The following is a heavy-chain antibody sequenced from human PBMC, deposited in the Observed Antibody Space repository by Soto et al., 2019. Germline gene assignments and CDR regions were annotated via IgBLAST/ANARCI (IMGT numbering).Heavy chain of an antibody. V-gene: IGHV1-69*12. CDR2: IIPVFGTV. Sequence: QVQLVQSGAEVKKPGSSVKVSCKASGGTVSSYAISWVRQAPGQGLEWMGGIIPVFGTVNYAQKLQGRVTIPEDESXXTXYXXLSSLRSEDTAVYYCARGYCSGGSCFKYNYHGMDVWGQGTTVTVSS. CDR3: ARGYCSGGSCFKYNYHGMDV. D-gene: IGHD2-15*01. CDR1: GGTVSSYA. J-gene: IGHJ6*02.